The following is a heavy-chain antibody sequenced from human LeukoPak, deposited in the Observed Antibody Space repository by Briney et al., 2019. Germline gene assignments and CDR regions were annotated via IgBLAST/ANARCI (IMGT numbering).Heavy chain of an antibody. Sequence: SETLSLTCAVYGGSFSGYYWSWIRQPPGKGLEWIGEINHSGSTNYNPSLKSRVTISVDTSKNQFSLKLSSVTAEDTALYYCARGYCSSGSCYSPAFDYWGQGTLVTVSS. CDR3: ARGYCSSGSCYSPAFDY. D-gene: IGHD2-15*01. CDR1: GGSFSGYY. V-gene: IGHV4-34*01. CDR2: INHSGST. J-gene: IGHJ4*02.